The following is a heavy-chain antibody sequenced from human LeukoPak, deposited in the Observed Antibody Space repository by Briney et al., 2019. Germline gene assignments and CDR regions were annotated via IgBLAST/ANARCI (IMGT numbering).Heavy chain of an antibody. D-gene: IGHD2-15*01. CDR1: GGSISTYY. CDR2: IYHSGST. V-gene: IGHV4-59*01. Sequence: SGTLSLTCTVSGGSISTYYWNWIRQPPGKGLEWIGHIYHSGSTNYNPSLKSRVTISVDTSKNEFSLKLSSVTAADTAVYFCARGSYCSGGTCMFDYWGQGTLVTVSS. J-gene: IGHJ4*02. CDR3: ARGSYCSGGTCMFDY.